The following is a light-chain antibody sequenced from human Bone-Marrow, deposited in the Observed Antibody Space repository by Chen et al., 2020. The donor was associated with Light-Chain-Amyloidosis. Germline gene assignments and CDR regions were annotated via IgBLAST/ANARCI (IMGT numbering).Light chain of an antibody. CDR3: QSADSSGTYEVI. Sequence: SYELPQPPSVSVSPGQTASITCSGDDLPTKYAYWYQQKPGQAPVLVIHRDTERPSGISERFSGSSSGTTATLTISGVQAEDEADYHCQSADSSGTYEVILGGGTKLTVL. J-gene: IGLJ2*01. V-gene: IGLV3-25*03. CDR1: DLPTKY. CDR2: RDT.